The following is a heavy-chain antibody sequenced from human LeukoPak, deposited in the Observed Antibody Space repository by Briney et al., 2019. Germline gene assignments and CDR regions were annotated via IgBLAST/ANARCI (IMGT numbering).Heavy chain of an antibody. Sequence: GSVKVSCKASGFMFTKYDINWVRQASGQRLEWMGWMNPNTGSTGYAQTFQGRVTMTRDTATSTAYMELRGLRSEDTAVYYCVRDGEGVAISVNYWFDPWGQGTLVTVSS. CDR2: MNPNTGST. D-gene: IGHD3-10*01. J-gene: IGHJ5*02. CDR3: VRDGEGVAISVNYWFDP. CDR1: GFMFTKYD. V-gene: IGHV1-8*01.